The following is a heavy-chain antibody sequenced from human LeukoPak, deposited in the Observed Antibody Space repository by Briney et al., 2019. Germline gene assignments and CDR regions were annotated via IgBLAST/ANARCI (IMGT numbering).Heavy chain of an antibody. CDR2: IYYSGST. J-gene: IGHJ6*03. CDR3: ARAWDDEEDYYYYYYMDV. Sequence: SETLSLTCTVSGGSISSSSYYWGWIRQPPGKGLEWIGSIYYSGSTYYNPSLKSRVTISVDTSKNQFSLKLSSVTAADTAVYYCARAWDDEEDYYYYYYMDVWGKGTTVTISS. CDR1: GGSISSSSYY. V-gene: IGHV4-39*07. D-gene: IGHD1-26*01.